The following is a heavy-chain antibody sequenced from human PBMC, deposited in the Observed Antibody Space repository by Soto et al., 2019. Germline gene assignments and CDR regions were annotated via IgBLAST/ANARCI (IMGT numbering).Heavy chain of an antibody. CDR3: ARVRIPLTGTGGFYFDY. CDR2: ISSVSTTI. D-gene: IGHD6-19*01. J-gene: IGHJ4*02. V-gene: IGHV3-48*02. CDR1: GFTFSGYN. Sequence: EVQLVESGGGLVQPGGSLRLSCAASGFTFSGYNMNWVRQAPGKGLEWVSFISSVSTTINYADSVKGRFTISRDNAKNSLYLHMNSLRDEDTAVYYCARVRIPLTGTGGFYFDYWGQGALVTVSS.